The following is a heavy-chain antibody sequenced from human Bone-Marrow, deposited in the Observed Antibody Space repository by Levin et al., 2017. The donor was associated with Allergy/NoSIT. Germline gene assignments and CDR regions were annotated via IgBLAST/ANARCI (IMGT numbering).Heavy chain of an antibody. J-gene: IGHJ4*02. CDR2: IYYSGST. CDR3: ARGLGVWPGDY. Sequence: PSETLSLTCTVSGGSISSYYWSWIRQPPGKGLEWIGYIYYSGSTNYNPSLKSRVTISVDTSKNLFSLKLSSVTAADTAVYYCARGLGVWPGDYWGQGTLVTVSS. CDR1: GGSISSYY. D-gene: IGHD3-16*01. V-gene: IGHV4-59*01.